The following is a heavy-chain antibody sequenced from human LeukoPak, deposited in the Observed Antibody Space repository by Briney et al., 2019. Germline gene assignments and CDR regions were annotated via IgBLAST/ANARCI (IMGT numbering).Heavy chain of an antibody. D-gene: IGHD3-10*01. V-gene: IGHV1-18*01. CDR2: ISAYNGDT. Sequence: ASVTVSCKASGYTFTSYGISWVRQAPGQGLEWMGWISAYNGDTNYAQKLQGRVTMTTDTSTSTAYMELRSLRSDDTAVYYCAGHGSGSYAHGMDVWGQGTTVTVSS. CDR3: AGHGSGSYAHGMDV. J-gene: IGHJ6*02. CDR1: GYTFTSYG.